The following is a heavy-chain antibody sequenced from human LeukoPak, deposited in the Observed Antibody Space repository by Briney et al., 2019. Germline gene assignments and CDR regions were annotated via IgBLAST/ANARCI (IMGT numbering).Heavy chain of an antibody. J-gene: IGHJ4*02. CDR3: ARTYSSSSYSPFDY. Sequence: GGSLRLSCAASGFTFSSTYMNWVRQAPGKGLEWVSVIYYGGGTYYTDSVKGRFTISRDNSKNTLYLQMNSLRAEDTAVYYCARTYSSSSYSPFDYWGQGTLVTVSS. CDR1: GFTFSSTY. CDR2: IYYGGGT. D-gene: IGHD6-13*01. V-gene: IGHV3-53*01.